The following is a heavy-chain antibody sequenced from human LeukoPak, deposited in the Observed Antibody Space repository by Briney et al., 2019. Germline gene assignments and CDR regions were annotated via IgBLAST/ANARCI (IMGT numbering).Heavy chain of an antibody. CDR1: GTSISSGAYS. J-gene: IGHJ4*02. V-gene: IGHV4-31*03. CDR3: ARGSGAFDD. CDR2: IYYSGNT. Sequence: SQTLSLTCTVSGTSISSGAYSWSWVRQHPGKGLEWIAYIYYSGNTYYNPSLKRRVTISVDTSKNQFSLKLNSVTAADTAVYNCARGSGAFDDWGQGTLVTVSS.